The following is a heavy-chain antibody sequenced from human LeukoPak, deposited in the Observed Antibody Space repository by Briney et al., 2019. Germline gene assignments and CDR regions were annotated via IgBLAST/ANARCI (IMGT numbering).Heavy chain of an antibody. D-gene: IGHD3-10*01. CDR1: GFTFSSSW. CDR3: ATMEFA. V-gene: IGHV3-74*01. CDR2: TSSDGITT. J-gene: IGHJ3*01. Sequence: GGSLRLSCAASGFTFSSSWMHWVRQVPGKGLVWVSRTSSDGITTNYADSVKGRFTISRDNAKNTVYLQMNSLRAEDTAVYYCATMEFAWGQGTIVPVSS.